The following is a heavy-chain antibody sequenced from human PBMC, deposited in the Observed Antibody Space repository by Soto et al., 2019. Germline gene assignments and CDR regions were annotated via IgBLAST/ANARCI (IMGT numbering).Heavy chain of an antibody. V-gene: IGHV1-69*13. CDR3: ARESIAARRGGYYYYGMDV. D-gene: IGHD6-6*01. CDR2: IIPIFGTA. J-gene: IGHJ6*02. CDR1: GGTFSSYA. Sequence: SVKVSCKASGGTFSSYAISWVRQAPGQGLEWMGGIIPIFGTANYAQKFQGRVTITADESTSTAYMELSSLRSEDTAVYYCARESIAARRGGYYYYGMDVWGQGTTVTVSS.